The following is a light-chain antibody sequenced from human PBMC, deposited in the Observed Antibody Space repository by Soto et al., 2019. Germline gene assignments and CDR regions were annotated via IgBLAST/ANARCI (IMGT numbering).Light chain of an antibody. V-gene: IGKV3-11*01. CDR2: DAS. Sequence: ETVLTQSPATLSLSPGERATLSCRASQSVSSYLACYQQKPGQAPRLLIYDASNRATGSPARFSGSGSGTDFTLTISSLEPEDFAVYYCQQRSNWPPITCGQGTRLEI. CDR1: QSVSSY. J-gene: IGKJ5*01. CDR3: QQRSNWPPIT.